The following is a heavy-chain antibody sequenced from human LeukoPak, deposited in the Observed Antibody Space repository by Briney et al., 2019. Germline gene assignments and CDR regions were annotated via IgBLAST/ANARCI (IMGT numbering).Heavy chain of an antibody. V-gene: IGHV3-21*01. Sequence: KPGGPLRLSCAASGFTFSSYSMSWVRQAPGKGLEWVSSISSSSSYIYYADSVKGRFTISRDNAKNSLYLQMNSLRAEDTAVYYCAREREQWLAADAFDIWGQGTMVTVSS. J-gene: IGHJ3*02. D-gene: IGHD6-19*01. CDR1: GFTFSSYS. CDR2: ISSSSSYI. CDR3: AREREQWLAADAFDI.